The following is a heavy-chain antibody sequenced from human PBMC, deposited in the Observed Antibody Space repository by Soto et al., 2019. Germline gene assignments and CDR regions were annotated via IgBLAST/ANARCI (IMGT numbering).Heavy chain of an antibody. CDR1: GFTFSSYG. CDR3: AKDGQQLLSWAFDY. J-gene: IGHJ4*02. D-gene: IGHD6-13*01. CDR2: ISYDGSNK. V-gene: IGHV3-30*18. Sequence: LRLSCAASGFTFSSYGMHWVRQAPGKGLEWVAVISYDGSNKYYADSVKGRFTISRDNSKNTLYLQMNSLRAEDTAVYYCAKDGQQLLSWAFDYWGQGTLVTVSS.